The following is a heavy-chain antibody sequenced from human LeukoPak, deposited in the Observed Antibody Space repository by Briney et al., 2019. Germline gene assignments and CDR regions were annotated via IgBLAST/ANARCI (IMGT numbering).Heavy chain of an antibody. CDR2: IYSGGST. J-gene: IGHJ4*02. CDR3: ARATLSYDSSGYNDY. CDR1: GFTVSSNY. D-gene: IGHD3-22*01. V-gene: IGHV3-53*01. Sequence: TGVSLRLSCAASGFTVSSNYMSWVRQAPGKGLEWVSVIYSGGSTYYADSVKGRFTISRDNSKNTLYLQMNSLRAEDTAVYYCARATLSYDSSGYNDYWGQGTLVTVSS.